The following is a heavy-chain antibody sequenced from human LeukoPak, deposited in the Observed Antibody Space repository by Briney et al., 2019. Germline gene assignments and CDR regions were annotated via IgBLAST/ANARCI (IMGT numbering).Heavy chain of an antibody. V-gene: IGHV3-33*01. Sequence: PGGSLRLSCAASGFTFSSYGMHWVRQAPGKGLEWVAVIWYDGSIKYYADSVKGRFTISRDNSKNTLYLQMNSLRAEDTAVYYCARDPYDRTPLGAFDIWGQGTMVTVSS. D-gene: IGHD3-22*01. J-gene: IGHJ3*02. CDR1: GFTFSSYG. CDR2: IWYDGSIK. CDR3: ARDPYDRTPLGAFDI.